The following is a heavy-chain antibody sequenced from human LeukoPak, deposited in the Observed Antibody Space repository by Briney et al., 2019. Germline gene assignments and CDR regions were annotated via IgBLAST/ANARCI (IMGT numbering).Heavy chain of an antibody. D-gene: IGHD2-15*01. V-gene: IGHV1-2*02. CDR1: DTGSSTT. J-gene: IGHJ4*02. CDR3: ARGYCSGGSCYHFDS. Sequence: APLKSPARLLDTGSSTTICTWCDWAPGQGLEWMGWVNSNSGGTHYAQNFEGRVTMTRDTSISTAYMELSRLKIDDTALYYCARGYCSGGSCYHFDSWGQGTLVTVSS. CDR2: VNSNSGGT.